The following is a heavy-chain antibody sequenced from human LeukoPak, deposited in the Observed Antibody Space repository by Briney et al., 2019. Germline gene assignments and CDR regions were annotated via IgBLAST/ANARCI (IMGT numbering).Heavy chain of an antibody. CDR2: IYHSGST. CDR3: ARRLGIAARLDY. V-gene: IGHV4-34*01. Sequence: PSETLSLTCAVYGGSFSGYYWSWIRQPPGKGLEWIGEIYHSGSTNYNPSLKSRVTISVDTSKNQFSLKLSSVTAADTAVYYCARRLGIAARLDYWGQGTLVTVSS. D-gene: IGHD6-6*01. J-gene: IGHJ4*02. CDR1: GGSFSGYY.